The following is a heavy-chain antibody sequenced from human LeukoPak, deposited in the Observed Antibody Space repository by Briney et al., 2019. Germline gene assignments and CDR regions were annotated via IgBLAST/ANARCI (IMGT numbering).Heavy chain of an antibody. J-gene: IGHJ5*02. CDR3: ARDLKYYDSSGYSIWFDP. Sequence: ASVKVSCKASGYTFTSYAMHWVRQAPGKRLEGLGWINPGNGNTKYSQKFQGRATITRDTSASTAYMELSSLRSEDTAVYYCARDLKYYDSSGYSIWFDPWGQGTLVTVSS. CDR1: GYTFTSYA. D-gene: IGHD3-22*01. V-gene: IGHV1-3*01. CDR2: INPGNGNT.